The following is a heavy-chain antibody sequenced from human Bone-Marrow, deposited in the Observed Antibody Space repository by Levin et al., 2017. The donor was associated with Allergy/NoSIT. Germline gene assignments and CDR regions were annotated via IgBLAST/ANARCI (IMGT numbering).Heavy chain of an antibody. D-gene: IGHD1-7*01. J-gene: IGHJ4*03. V-gene: IGHV3-74*01. CDR1: GFTLSSHW. CDR3: TRRTREVWFEDDGCFGR. Sequence: PSETLSLTCAASGFTLSSHWMHWVRQAPGKGLVWVSRISGDGTRTSYADSVRGRFTISRDNAKNTLYLQINSLRVEDTAVYFCTRRTREVWFEDDGCFGRWGQGLLVSVSS. CDR2: ISGDGTRT.